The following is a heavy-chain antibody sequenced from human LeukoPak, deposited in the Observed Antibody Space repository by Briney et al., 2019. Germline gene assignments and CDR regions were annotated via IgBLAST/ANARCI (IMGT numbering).Heavy chain of an antibody. D-gene: IGHD2-8*01. V-gene: IGHV4-34*01. Sequence: SETLSLTCAVYGGSFSGYYWSWIRQPPGKGLEWIGEINHSGSTNYNPSLKSRVTISVDTSKNQFSLKLSSVTAPDTAVYYCARERHTVYARHKYFQHWGQGTLVTVSS. J-gene: IGHJ1*01. CDR3: ARERHTVYARHKYFQH. CDR2: INHSGST. CDR1: GGSFSGYY.